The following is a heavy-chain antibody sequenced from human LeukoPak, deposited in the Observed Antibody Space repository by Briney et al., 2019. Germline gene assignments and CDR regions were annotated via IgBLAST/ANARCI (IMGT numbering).Heavy chain of an antibody. D-gene: IGHD5-12*01. V-gene: IGHV3-30*02. J-gene: IGHJ4*02. Sequence: QPGGSLRLSCAASGFTFNNYGMHGVRQAPGKGLEWVAFIRYDGSNKYYADSVKGRFTISRDNSKNTLYLQMNSLRAEDTAVYYCAKDDFRGHIVATGRGLLSYWGQGTLVTVSS. CDR2: IRYDGSNK. CDR1: GFTFNNYG. CDR3: AKDDFRGHIVATGRGLLSY.